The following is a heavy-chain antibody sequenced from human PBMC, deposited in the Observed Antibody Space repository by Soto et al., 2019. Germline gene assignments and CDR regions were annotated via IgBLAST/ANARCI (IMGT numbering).Heavy chain of an antibody. D-gene: IGHD3-3*01. CDR1: GGSISSGDYC. CDR3: ARGVTVFGLVSRFWFDP. Sequence: SETLSLTCPVSGGSISSGDYCWSWVRQSPGKGLEWIGHIYNSGITYYNPSLKSRVVISIDTSRNQFSLRLNSLTAADRAVYFCARGVTVFGLVSRFWFDPWGQGTVVTVSS. V-gene: IGHV4-30-4*01. J-gene: IGHJ5*02. CDR2: IYNSGIT.